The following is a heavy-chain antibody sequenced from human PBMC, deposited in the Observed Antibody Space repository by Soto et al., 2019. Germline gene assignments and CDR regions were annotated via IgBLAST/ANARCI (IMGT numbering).Heavy chain of an antibody. V-gene: IGHV1-2*02. D-gene: IGHD6-6*01. J-gene: IGHJ5*02. CDR2: INAHSGGT. CDR1: GFSFTGYY. CDR3: AKDLTRQLAYWLDP. Sequence: ASVKVSCKASGFSFTGYYIHWLRQAPGQGLERMGWINAHSGGTEYAQKFQGRVTLTRDTSIATAYLTLTSLTSDDTALYYCAKDLTRQLAYWLDPWGQGTQVTVSS.